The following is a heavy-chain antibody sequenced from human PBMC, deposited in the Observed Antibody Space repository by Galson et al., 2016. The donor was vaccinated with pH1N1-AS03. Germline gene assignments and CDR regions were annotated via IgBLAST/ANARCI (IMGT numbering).Heavy chain of an antibody. D-gene: IGHD1-1*01. J-gene: IGHJ1*01. V-gene: IGHV3-48*02. CDR3: TRLTGSGP. Sequence: SLRLSCAASGFNFASYSMNWVRQAPGKGLEWVSYINSRSSSILYGDSVKGRFTISRDNAKNPLYLQMIALRDDDTAVYYCTRLTGSGPWGQGTRVTVSS. CDR1: GFNFASYS. CDR2: INSRSSSI.